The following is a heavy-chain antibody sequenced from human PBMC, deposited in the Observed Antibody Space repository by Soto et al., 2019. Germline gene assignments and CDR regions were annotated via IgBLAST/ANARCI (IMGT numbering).Heavy chain of an antibody. J-gene: IGHJ4*02. V-gene: IGHV3-23*01. CDR1: GFTFSSYA. D-gene: IGHD6-19*01. CDR2: ISGSGGST. Sequence: GGALRLSCAASGFTFSSYAMSWVRQAPGKGLEWVSAISGSGGSTYYADSVKGRFTISRDNSKNTLYLQMNSLRAEDTAVYYCAKSYSSGWYGYFDYWGQGTLVTVSS. CDR3: AKSYSSGWYGYFDY.